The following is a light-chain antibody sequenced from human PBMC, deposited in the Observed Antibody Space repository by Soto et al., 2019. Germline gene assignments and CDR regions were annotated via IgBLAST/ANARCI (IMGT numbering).Light chain of an antibody. CDR1: SSNTGAGYD. J-gene: IGLJ2*01. CDR2: NNN. V-gene: IGLV1-40*01. CDR3: QSYDSSLSGWV. Sequence: QSVLTQPPSVSGAPGQRVTISCTGSSSNTGAGYDVHWYQQLPGTAPKLLIYNNNNRPSGVPDRFSGSKSGTSASLAITGLQAEDEADYYCQSYDSSLSGWVFGGGTKLTVL.